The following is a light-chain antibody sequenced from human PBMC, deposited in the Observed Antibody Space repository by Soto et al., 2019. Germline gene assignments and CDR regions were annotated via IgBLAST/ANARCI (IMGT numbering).Light chain of an antibody. J-gene: IGKJ5*01. V-gene: IGKV3-11*01. CDR3: QQRSNWPQGIT. CDR2: EAS. CDR1: QSVSSY. Sequence: EIVLAPSPSTLALSAGERATLSCGASQSVSSYLDWYQQKPGQATRLLIYEASNRATGIPARLSGSGSGTDFTLTISSLEPEDFAVYYCQQRSNWPQGITFGQGTRLEIK.